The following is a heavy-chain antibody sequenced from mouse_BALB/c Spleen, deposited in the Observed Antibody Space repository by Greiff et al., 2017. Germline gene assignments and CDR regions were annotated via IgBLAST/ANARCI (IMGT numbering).Heavy chain of an antibody. CDR1: GYAFTNYL. Sequence: QVQLKQSGAELVRPGTSVKVSCKASGYAFTNYLIEWVKQRPGQGLEWIGVFNPGSGGTNYNEKFKGKATLTADKSSSTAYMQLSSLTSDDSAVYFCARSDDGYRFAYWGQGTLVTVSA. D-gene: IGHD2-3*01. J-gene: IGHJ3*01. V-gene: IGHV1-54*03. CDR2: FNPGSGGT. CDR3: ARSDDGYRFAY.